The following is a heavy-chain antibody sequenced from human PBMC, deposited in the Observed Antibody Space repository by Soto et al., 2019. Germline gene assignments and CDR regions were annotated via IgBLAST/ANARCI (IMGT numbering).Heavy chain of an antibody. V-gene: IGHV1-8*01. J-gene: IGHJ6*02. Sequence: GASVKVSCKASGYTFTSYDINWVRQATGQGLEWMGWMNPNSGNTGYAQKFQGRVTMTRNTSISTAYMELSSLRSEDTAVYYCARGRGSGWYSTLYYYYYGMDVWGQGTTVTVSS. CDR1: GYTFTSYD. CDR2: MNPNSGNT. CDR3: ARGRGSGWYSTLYYYYYGMDV. D-gene: IGHD6-19*01.